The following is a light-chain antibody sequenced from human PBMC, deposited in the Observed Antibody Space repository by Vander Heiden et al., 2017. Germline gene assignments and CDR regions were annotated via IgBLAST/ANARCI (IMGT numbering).Light chain of an antibody. V-gene: IGLV6-57*01. CDR2: EDN. J-gene: IGLJ2*01. CDR3: QSYDSSNVV. Sequence: NFMLTQPHSVSESPGKTVTISCTRSSGSIASNYVQWYQQRPGSSPTTVIYEDNQRPSGVPDRFSGLKTEDEADYYCQSYDSSNVVFGGGTKLTGL. CDR1: SGSIASNY.